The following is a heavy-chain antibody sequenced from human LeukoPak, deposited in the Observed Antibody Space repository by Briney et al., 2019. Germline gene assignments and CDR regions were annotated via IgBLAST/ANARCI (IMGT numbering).Heavy chain of an antibody. D-gene: IGHD3-10*01. CDR3: AKVNAVVRGESDY. CDR2: ISGSGGST. J-gene: IGHJ4*02. CDR1: GFTFDSYA. V-gene: IGHV3-23*01. Sequence: GGSLRLSCAASGFTFDSYAMSWVRQAPGKGLEWVSTISGSGGSTYYADSVKGRFTISRDNLKNTLSLQMSSLRAEDTAEYYCAKVNAVVRGESDYWGQGTLVTVSS.